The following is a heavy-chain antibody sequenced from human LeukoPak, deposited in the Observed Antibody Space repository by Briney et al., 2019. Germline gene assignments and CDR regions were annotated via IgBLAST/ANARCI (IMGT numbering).Heavy chain of an antibody. CDR1: GGSTSSNY. J-gene: IGHJ5*02. V-gene: IGHV4-4*07. Sequence: PPESLSLTCTVAGGSTSSNYCRWIRRPARGERGWVGRTFTGRSTNFNTSLKSRVTLSVDTSKNQFSLKLSSVTAADTAVYYCARVTRDAGMTTVTTGWFDPWGQGTPVTVSS. D-gene: IGHD4-17*01. CDR2: TFTGRST. CDR3: ARVTRDAGMTTVTTGWFDP.